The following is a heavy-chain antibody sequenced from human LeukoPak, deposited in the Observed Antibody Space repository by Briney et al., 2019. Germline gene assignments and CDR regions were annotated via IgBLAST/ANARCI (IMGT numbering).Heavy chain of an antibody. CDR1: GGSISSYY. CDR2: IYTSGST. CDR3: ARDSRYYYDSSGYLLLDY. J-gene: IGHJ4*02. Sequence: SETLSLTCTVSGGSISSYYWSWIRQPAGKGLEWIGRIYTSGSTNYNPSLKSRVTMSVDTSKNQFSLKLSSVTAADTAVYYRARDSRYYYDSSGYLLLDYWGQGTLVTVSS. V-gene: IGHV4-4*07. D-gene: IGHD3-22*01.